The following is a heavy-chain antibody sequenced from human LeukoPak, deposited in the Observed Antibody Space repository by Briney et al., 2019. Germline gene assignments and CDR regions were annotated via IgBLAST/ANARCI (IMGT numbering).Heavy chain of an antibody. CDR3: AAKGIGNNLGSDAFDW. J-gene: IGHJ3*01. Sequence: PGRSLRLSCVGSGFNFSVFGMHWVRQAPGKGLEWVAYISYTGGKKYLAESVKGRFTISRDNSKNTVYLQMDSLRAEDTAVYYCAAKGIGNNLGSDAFDWWAKGQWSASLQ. CDR1: GFNFSVFG. V-gene: IGHV3-30*03. D-gene: IGHD1-1*01. CDR2: ISYTGGKK.